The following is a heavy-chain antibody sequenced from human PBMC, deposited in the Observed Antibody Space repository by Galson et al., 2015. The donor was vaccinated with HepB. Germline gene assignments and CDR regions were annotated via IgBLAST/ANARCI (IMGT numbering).Heavy chain of an antibody. CDR3: ARDPVTYSSSIPTTYYFDY. J-gene: IGHJ4*02. V-gene: IGHV1-69*13. Sequence: SVKVSCKASGGTFSSYAISWVRQAPGQGLEWMGGIIPIFGTANYAQKFQGRVTITADEFTSTAYMELSSLRSEDTAVYYCARDPVTYSSSIPTTYYFDYWGQGTLVTVSS. CDR1: GGTFSSYA. D-gene: IGHD6-6*01. CDR2: IIPIFGTA.